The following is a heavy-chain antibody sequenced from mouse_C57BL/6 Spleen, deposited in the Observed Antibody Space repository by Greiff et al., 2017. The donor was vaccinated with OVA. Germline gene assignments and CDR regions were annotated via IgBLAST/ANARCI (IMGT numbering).Heavy chain of an antibody. J-gene: IGHJ1*03. CDR1: GFTFSDYY. CDR3: ARPTITTVAWYFDV. D-gene: IGHD1-1*01. CDR2: ISNGGGST. Sequence: EVKVVESGGGLVQPGGSLKLSCAASGFTFSDYYMYWVRQTPEKRLEWVAYISNGGGSTYYPDTVKGRFTISRDNAKNTLYLQMSRLKSEDTAMYYCARPTITTVAWYFDVWGTGTTVTVSS. V-gene: IGHV5-12*01.